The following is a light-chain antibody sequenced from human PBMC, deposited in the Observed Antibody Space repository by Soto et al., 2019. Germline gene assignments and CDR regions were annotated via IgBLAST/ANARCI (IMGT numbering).Light chain of an antibody. CDR2: VAS. Sequence: DIQMTQSPSSLSASVGDRVTITCRASQSISTYLNWYQQKPGKAPKLLILVASTLPSGVPSRFSGSGSVTDFTLTISSLQPEDFATYYCQQSYSNTQTFGQGTKVDIK. CDR3: QQSYSNTQT. V-gene: IGKV1-39*01. CDR1: QSISTY. J-gene: IGKJ1*01.